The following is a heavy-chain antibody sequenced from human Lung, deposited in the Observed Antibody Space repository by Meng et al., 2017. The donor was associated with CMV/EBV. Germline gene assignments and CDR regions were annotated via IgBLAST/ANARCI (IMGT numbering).Heavy chain of an antibody. J-gene: IGHJ4*02. CDR1: GGSISSISW. V-gene: IGHV4-4*02. D-gene: IGHD6-19*01. Sequence: QLQQSGPVPGNAAGPRTLPGAASGGSISSISWWRWVRRPPGKGLEGIGEIYHSGGTTNNTSPKSGITILVDNTKNHFSLQLRSVTAADTAVYYCASCPPPAKQCLVTDYWGQGTLVTVSS. CDR3: ASCPPPAKQCLVTDY. CDR2: IYHSGGT.